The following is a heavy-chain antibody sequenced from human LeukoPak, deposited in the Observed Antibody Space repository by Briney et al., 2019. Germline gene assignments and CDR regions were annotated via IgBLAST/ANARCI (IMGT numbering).Heavy chain of an antibody. J-gene: IGHJ5*02. CDR2: IYSGGST. V-gene: IGHV3-53*01. CDR3: ARSGRGADWFDP. CDR1: GFTVSSNY. D-gene: IGHD6-25*01. Sequence: GGSLRLSCAASGFTVSSNYMSWVRQAPGKGLEWVSVIYSGGSTYYADYVKGRFTISRDNSKNTLYLQMNSLRAEDTAVYYCARSGRGADWFDPWGQGTLVTVSS.